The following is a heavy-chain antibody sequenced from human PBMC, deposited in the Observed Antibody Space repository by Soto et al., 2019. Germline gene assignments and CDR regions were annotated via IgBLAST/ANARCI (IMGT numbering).Heavy chain of an antibody. CDR1: RGSISNGYW. CDR3: ATRVTRDTGGGLGY. CDR2: VHQSGRT. Sequence: QMELQESGPGLVTPSGTLSLTCAVSRGSISNGYWWTWVRQAPGQGLEWIAEVHQSGRTAYIPSLKTRLTRSIDTSKNQFFLDLRSVTAADTAVYYCATRVTRDTGGGLGYWGQGILVTVSS. J-gene: IGHJ4*01. D-gene: IGHD3-16*01. V-gene: IGHV4-4*02.